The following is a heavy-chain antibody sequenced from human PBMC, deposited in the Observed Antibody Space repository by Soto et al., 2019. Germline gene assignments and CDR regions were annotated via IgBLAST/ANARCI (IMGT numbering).Heavy chain of an antibody. Sequence: EVLLVQSGGGLIQPGGSLTLSCEVSGFTISVDSMFWVRQAPGKGLEWVSVFFNTGATRYADSVKGRFTISRDNSKNTLYLHMNNVKAYDTAVYFCARHDWLDPWGQGTLVTVSS. CDR3: ARHDWLDP. CDR2: FFNTGAT. J-gene: IGHJ5*02. V-gene: IGHV3-53*01. CDR1: GFTISVDS.